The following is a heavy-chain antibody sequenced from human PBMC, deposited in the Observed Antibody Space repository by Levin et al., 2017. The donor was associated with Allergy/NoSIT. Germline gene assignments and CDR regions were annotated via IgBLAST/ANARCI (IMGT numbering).Heavy chain of an antibody. CDR2: INPNSGGT. D-gene: IGHD5-12*01. J-gene: IGHJ2*01. CDR1: GYTFTGYY. V-gene: IGHV1-2*06. Sequence: LGESLKISCKASGYTFTGYYMHWVRQAPGQGLEWMGRINPNSGGTNYAQKFQGRVTMTRDTSISTAYMELSRLRSDDTAVYYCARAPRGRSGYSGYGKSYFDLWGRGTLVTVSS. CDR3: ARAPRGRSGYSGYGKSYFDL.